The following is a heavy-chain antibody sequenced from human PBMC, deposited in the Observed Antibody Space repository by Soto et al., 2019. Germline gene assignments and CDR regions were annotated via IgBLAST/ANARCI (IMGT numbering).Heavy chain of an antibody. Sequence: GGSLRLSCAASGFTFSSYSMNWVRQAPGKGLEWVSSISSSSSYIYYADSVKGRFTISRDNAKNSLYLQMNSQRAEDTAVYYCARDIDSSGYPPFDYWGQGTLVTVPS. D-gene: IGHD3-22*01. J-gene: IGHJ4*02. V-gene: IGHV3-21*01. CDR1: GFTFSSYS. CDR2: ISSSSSYI. CDR3: ARDIDSSGYPPFDY.